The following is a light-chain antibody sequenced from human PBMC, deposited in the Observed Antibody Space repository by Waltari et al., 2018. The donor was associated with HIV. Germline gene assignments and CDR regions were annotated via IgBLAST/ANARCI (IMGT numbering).Light chain of an antibody. CDR2: DVS. Sequence: QSALTQPRSVSGSPGQSVTISCPGTSSDVGGYNYFPWYQQHPGKARKLMIYDVSKRPSGVPDLFSGSKSGNTASLTISGLQAEDEADYYCCSYAGSYSYVFGTGTKVTVL. J-gene: IGLJ1*01. CDR1: SSDVGGYNY. V-gene: IGLV2-11*01. CDR3: CSYAGSYSYV.